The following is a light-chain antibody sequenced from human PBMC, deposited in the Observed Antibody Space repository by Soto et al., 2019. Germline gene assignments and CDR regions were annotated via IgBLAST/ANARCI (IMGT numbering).Light chain of an antibody. J-gene: IGKJ3*01. Sequence: DTQMTHSPSSVSASVADTVTITCRATQGISSWLAWYQQKPGKAPKLLIYAASSLQSGVPSRFSGSGSGTDFTLTINNLQPEDFATYYCQQANSFPRTFGPGTKVDIK. CDR3: QQANSFPRT. V-gene: IGKV1-12*01. CDR2: AAS. CDR1: QGISSW.